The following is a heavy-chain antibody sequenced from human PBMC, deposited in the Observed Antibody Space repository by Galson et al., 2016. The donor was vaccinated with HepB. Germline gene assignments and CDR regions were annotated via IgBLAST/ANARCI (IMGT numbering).Heavy chain of an antibody. Sequence: SVKVSCKASGHTFAAFSVHWVRQAPGQGLEWMGIINPIGGNANYAQKFQGRVTMTRDTSTTIVYMELNSLRFEDTAIYYCARARLGGWFDPWGQGTLVTVSA. CDR2: INPIGGNA. CDR1: GHTFAAFS. D-gene: IGHD6-19*01. CDR3: ARARLGGWFDP. J-gene: IGHJ5*02. V-gene: IGHV1-46*01.